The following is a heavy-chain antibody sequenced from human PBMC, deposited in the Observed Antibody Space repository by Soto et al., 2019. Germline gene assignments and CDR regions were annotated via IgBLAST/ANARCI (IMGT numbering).Heavy chain of an antibody. CDR1: GFTFDDYT. V-gene: IGHV3-43*01. CDR3: AKDGGGVVVVPASRTDY. D-gene: IGHD2-2*01. CDR2: ISWDGGST. J-gene: IGHJ4*02. Sequence: GGSLRLSCAASGFTFDDYTMHWVRQAPGKGLEWVSLISWDGGSTYYADSVKGRFTISRDNSKNSLYLQMNSLRTEDTALYYCAKDGGGVVVVPASRTDYWGQGTLVTVSS.